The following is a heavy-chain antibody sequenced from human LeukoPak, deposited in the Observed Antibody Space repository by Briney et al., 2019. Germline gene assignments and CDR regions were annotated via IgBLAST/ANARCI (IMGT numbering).Heavy chain of an antibody. CDR3: ARDGAVAGTEDAFDI. CDR1: GGSISSYY. D-gene: IGHD6-19*01. Sequence: SETLSLTCTVSGGSISSYYWSWIRQPPGKGLEWIGYIYYSGSTNYNPSLKSRVTMSVDTSKNQFSLKLSSVTAADTAVYYCARDGAVAGTEDAFDIWGQGTMVTVSS. J-gene: IGHJ3*02. V-gene: IGHV4-59*12. CDR2: IYYSGST.